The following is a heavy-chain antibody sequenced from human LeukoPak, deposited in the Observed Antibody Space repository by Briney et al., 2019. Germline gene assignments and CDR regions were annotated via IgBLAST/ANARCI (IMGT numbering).Heavy chain of an antibody. V-gene: IGHV1-46*01. Sequence: APVNLSCKASGYSFTTYYLHRVRQAPGQGLKWMGINNPGGGTVVQAQKFQGRVSMTRDMSTSTVYMEPSSLTSEDTAVYYCASDGIEGDYYYMDVWGRGTTVTVSS. CDR3: ASDGIEGDYYYMDV. CDR1: GYSFTTYY. J-gene: IGHJ6*03. D-gene: IGHD1-14*01. CDR2: NNPGGGTV.